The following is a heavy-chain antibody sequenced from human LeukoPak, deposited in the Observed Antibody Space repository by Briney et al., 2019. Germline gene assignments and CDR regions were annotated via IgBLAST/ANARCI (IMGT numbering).Heavy chain of an antibody. J-gene: IGHJ5*02. CDR2: IYYTGST. Sequence: SETLSLTCTVSGGSISSYYWSWLRQPPGKGLEWIGYIYYTGSTNYNPSLKSRVTMSIDTSNNQFSLRSRFVTAADTAVYYCARDSGTTGEVKFDPWGQGTLVTVSS. V-gene: IGHV4-59*12. CDR3: ARDSGTTGEVKFDP. D-gene: IGHD3-10*01. CDR1: GGSISSYY.